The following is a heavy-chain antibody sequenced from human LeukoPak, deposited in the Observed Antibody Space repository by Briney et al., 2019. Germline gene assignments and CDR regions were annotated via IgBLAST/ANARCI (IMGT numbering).Heavy chain of an antibody. CDR3: AREGDSRWGELSP. D-gene: IGHD3-16*02. CDR1: GFTFSTYA. V-gene: IGHV3-33*01. Sequence: GGSLRLSCAASGFTFSTYAIHWVRQAPGKGLEWVAVIWFDGSEQYYADSVKGRFIISRDNSKSTSNLQLNSLRAEDTVVYYCAREGDSRWGELSPWGQGTLVTVSS. J-gene: IGHJ1*01. CDR2: IWFDGSEQ.